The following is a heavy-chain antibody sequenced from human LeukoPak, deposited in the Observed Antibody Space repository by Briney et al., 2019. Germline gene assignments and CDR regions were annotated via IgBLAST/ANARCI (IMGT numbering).Heavy chain of an antibody. CDR2: ISGSGGST. CDR1: GFTFSSYA. V-gene: IGHV3-23*01. CDR3: AKSEFSNWGFSALYY. D-gene: IGHD7-27*01. Sequence: GGSLRLSCAASGFTFSSYAMSWVRQAPGKGLEWVSAISGSGGSTYYADSVKGRFTISRDNSKNTLYLQMNSLRAEDTAVYYCAKSEFSNWGFSALYYWGQGTLVTVSS. J-gene: IGHJ4*02.